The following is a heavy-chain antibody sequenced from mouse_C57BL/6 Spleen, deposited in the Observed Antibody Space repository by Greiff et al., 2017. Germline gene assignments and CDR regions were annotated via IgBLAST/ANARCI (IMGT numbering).Heavy chain of an antibody. D-gene: IGHD2-1*01. CDR3: ATLLRDY. Sequence: VQLQQSGPELVKPGASVKISCKASGYSFTGYYMNWVKQSPEKSLEWIGEINPSTGGTTSNQKFKAKATLTVDKSSSTAYMPLKSLASEDSAGDYCATLLRDYWGQGTTLTVSS. CDR1: GYSFTGYY. CDR2: INPSTGGT. V-gene: IGHV1-42*01. J-gene: IGHJ2*01.